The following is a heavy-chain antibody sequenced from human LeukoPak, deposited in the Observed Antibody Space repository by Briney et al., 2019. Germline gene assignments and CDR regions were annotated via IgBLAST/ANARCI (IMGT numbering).Heavy chain of an antibody. CDR2: IYNSGST. J-gene: IGHJ4*02. CDR1: GGSISSGDYY. V-gene: IGHV4-30-4*08. D-gene: IGHD4-17*01. Sequence: SQTLSLTCSVSGGSISSGDYYWSWIRQPPGKGLEWIGYIYNSGSTFHYNPSLKSRVTISVDTSKNQFSLKLSSVTAADTAVYYCARASTLYGDYPDYWGQGTLVTVSS. CDR3: ARASTLYGDYPDY.